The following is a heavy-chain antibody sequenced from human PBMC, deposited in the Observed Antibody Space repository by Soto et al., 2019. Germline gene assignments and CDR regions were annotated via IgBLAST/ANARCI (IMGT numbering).Heavy chain of an antibody. Sequence: SVNLSCKTSGFTFRSSAVQWVRQARGQRLEWIGWLVVGTGNKNYAQKFQQRVTISSDRSKNTVSKELSSLTSEDTAVYYCATGPCCTGGSCTDWLYYYSGMDLQVQRTQVTDS. CDR2: LVVGTGNK. CDR1: GFTFRSSA. J-gene: IGHJ6*02. V-gene: IGHV1-58*01. D-gene: IGHD2-8*02. CDR3: ATGPCCTGGSCTDWLYYYSGMDL.